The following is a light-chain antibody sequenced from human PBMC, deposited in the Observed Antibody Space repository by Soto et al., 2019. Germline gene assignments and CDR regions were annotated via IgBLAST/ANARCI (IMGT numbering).Light chain of an antibody. CDR2: DAI. CDR3: QQCVNWPLLT. V-gene: IGKV3-11*01. Sequence: EIVLTQSPATVSLSPGERATLSCRASQSINNYLAWYQQKPGQAPRLLIHDAINRATGIPGRFSGSGSGTDFTLTISSLEPEDFAVYYCQQCVNWPLLTLGGGTKVELK. CDR1: QSINNY. J-gene: IGKJ4*01.